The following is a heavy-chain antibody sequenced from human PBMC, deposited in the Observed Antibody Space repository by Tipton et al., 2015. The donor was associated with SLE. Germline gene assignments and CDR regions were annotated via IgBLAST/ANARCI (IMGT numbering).Heavy chain of an antibody. CDR3: ASQSPYGSGSN. D-gene: IGHD3-10*01. CDR2: IWYDGSNK. CDR1: GFTFSSYG. Sequence: SLRLSCAASGFTFSSYGMHWVRQAPGKGLEWVAVIWYDGSNKYYADSVKGRFTISRDNSKNTLYLQMNSLRAEDTAVYYCASQSPYGSGSNWGQGTLVTVSS. V-gene: IGHV3-33*01. J-gene: IGHJ4*02.